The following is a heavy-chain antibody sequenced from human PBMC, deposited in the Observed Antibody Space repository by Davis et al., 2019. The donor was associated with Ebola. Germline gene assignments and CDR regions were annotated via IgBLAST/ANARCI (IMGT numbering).Heavy chain of an antibody. D-gene: IGHD3-3*01. J-gene: IGHJ4*02. CDR1: GGSFSGYY. CDR3: ARAPTIFGVVTTYYFDY. Sequence: PSETLSLTCAVYGGSFSGYYWSWIRQPPGKGLEWIGEINHSGSTNYNPSLKSRVTISVDTSKNQFSLKLSSVTAADTAVYYCARAPTIFGVVTTYYFDYWGQGTLVTVSS. CDR2: INHSGST. V-gene: IGHV4-34*01.